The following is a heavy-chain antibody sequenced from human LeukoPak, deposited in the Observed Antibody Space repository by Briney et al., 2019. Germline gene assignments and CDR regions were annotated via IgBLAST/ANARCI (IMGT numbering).Heavy chain of an antibody. D-gene: IGHD6-6*01. Sequence: GASVKVSCKASGYTFTSYGISWVRQAPGQGLEWMGGIIPIFTPANYAQQFQGRVTITADKDTSTAYIEVSSLRSEDTAVYYCARDREEHSSSSDAFDIWGQGTMVTVSS. V-gene: IGHV1-69*06. CDR3: ARDREEHSSSSDAFDI. CDR1: GYTFTSYG. J-gene: IGHJ3*02. CDR2: IIPIFTPA.